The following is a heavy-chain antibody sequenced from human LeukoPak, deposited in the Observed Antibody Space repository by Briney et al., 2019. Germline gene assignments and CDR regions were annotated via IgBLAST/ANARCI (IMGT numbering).Heavy chain of an antibody. D-gene: IGHD6-6*01. J-gene: IGHJ3*02. CDR2: IYYSGST. CDR1: GGSISSSSYY. V-gene: IGHV4-39*07. CDR3: ASTSPEGIAARPNAFDI. Sequence: SETLSLTCTVSGGSISSSSYYWGWIRQPPGKGLEWIGTIYYSGSTYYNPSLKSRVTVSVDTSKNQFSLKLSSVTAADTAVYYCASTSPEGIAARPNAFDIWGKGTTVTVSS.